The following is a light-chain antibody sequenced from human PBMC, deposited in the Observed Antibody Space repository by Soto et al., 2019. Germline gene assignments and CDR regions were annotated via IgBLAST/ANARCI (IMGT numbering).Light chain of an antibody. CDR3: QKFNAVPT. Sequence: DIQMTQSPSSLSASVGDRVTITCRASQAINNYLAWYQQKPGKVPTLLISAASTLQSGVPSRFSGSGSGTDXTLTIXSLQPEDVATYYCQKFNAVPTFGGGTKVEI. CDR2: AAS. V-gene: IGKV1-27*01. J-gene: IGKJ4*01. CDR1: QAINNY.